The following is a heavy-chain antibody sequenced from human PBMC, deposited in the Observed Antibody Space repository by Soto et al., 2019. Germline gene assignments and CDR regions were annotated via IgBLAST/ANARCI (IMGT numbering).Heavy chain of an antibody. J-gene: IGHJ4*02. CDR3: TTAITGIPY. Sequence: GGSLRLSCAASGFTLSNAYMHWVRQAPGRGLEWVGLIQSKTGGGATDYAGPVKGRFTISRDDSKNILSLQMDSLKTEDTAVYYCTTAITGIPYWGQETLVTVSS. V-gene: IGHV3-15*01. CDR1: GFTLSNAY. D-gene: IGHD2-2*02. CDR2: IQSKTGGGAT.